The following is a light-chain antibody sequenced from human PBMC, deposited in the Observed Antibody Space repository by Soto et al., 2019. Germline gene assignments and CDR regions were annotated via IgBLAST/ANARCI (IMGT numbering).Light chain of an antibody. CDR1: SSDVGGYNY. CDR3: ISYAGSSNV. CDR2: EVN. V-gene: IGLV2-8*01. Sequence: SFLTQPRSASGSLGQAVAISCTGTSSDVGGYNYVSWYQQHPGKAPKLMIYEVNKRPSGVPDRFSGSKSGNTASLTGSGLQAEDEADYYCISYAGSSNVFGTGTKVTVL. J-gene: IGLJ1*01.